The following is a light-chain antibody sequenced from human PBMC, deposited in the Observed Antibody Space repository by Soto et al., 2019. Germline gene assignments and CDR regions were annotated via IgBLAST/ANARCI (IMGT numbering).Light chain of an antibody. J-gene: IGKJ2*01. CDR1: QGISSY. CDR2: AAS. CDR3: QQYSRYPLYT. Sequence: AIRMTQSPSSLSASTGDRVTITCRASQGISSYLAWYQQKPGTAPKLLISAASTLRSGVPSRFRGSGSGTDFTLTISCLQSEDFATYFCQQYSRYPLYTFGQGNKVEIK. V-gene: IGKV1-8*01.